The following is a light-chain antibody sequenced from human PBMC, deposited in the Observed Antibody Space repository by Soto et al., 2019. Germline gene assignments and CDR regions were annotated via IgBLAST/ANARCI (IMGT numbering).Light chain of an antibody. CDR3: QQYYSTPQT. CDR2: KAS. V-gene: IGKV1-5*03. Sequence: DIQMTQSPSILSASVGDRVSITCRASQSISSWLAWYQQKPGKAPNLLIHKASHLESGVPSRFSGSGSGTEFTLTISSLQPGDVAVYYCQQYYSTPQTFGQGTKVDIK. CDR1: QSISSW. J-gene: IGKJ1*01.